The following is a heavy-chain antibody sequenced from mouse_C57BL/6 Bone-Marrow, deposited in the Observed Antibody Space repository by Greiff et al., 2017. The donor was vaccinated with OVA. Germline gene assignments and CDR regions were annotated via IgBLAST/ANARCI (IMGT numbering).Heavy chain of an antibody. Sequence: EVKLQQSGPVLVKPGPSVKISCKASGFTFTDYYMHWVKQSHGKSLEWIGLVCPYNGGSSYKQKFTGKATLTVDTSSRPAYMELQRLTSEDSAVYYCARTDFYYYDSRSWFADWGPGTLVTVAA. CDR1: GFTFTDYY. CDR3: ARTDFYYYDSRSWFAD. V-gene: IGHV1-36*01. D-gene: IGHD1-1*01. CDR2: VCPYNGGS. J-gene: IGHJ3*01.